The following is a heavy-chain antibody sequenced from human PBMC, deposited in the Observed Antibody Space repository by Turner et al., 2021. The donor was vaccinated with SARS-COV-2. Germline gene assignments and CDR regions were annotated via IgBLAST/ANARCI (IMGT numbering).Heavy chain of an antibody. D-gene: IGHD5-18*01. CDR3: ARLMDTAMDYYGTDV. Sequence: QLQLQESGPGLVKPSETLCLTCTVSGGSISSSSYYWGWIRQPPGKGLEWIGNIYYSGSAYYNPSLKSRVTISVDPSKNQFSLKLTSVTAADTAVYYCARLMDTAMDYYGTDVWGQGTTVTVSS. CDR2: IYYSGSA. CDR1: GGSISSSSYY. V-gene: IGHV4-39*01. J-gene: IGHJ6*02.